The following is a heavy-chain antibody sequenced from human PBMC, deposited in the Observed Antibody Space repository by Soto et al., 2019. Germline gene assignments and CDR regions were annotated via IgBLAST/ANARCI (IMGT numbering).Heavy chain of an antibody. CDR2: ISSNGDST. V-gene: IGHV3-64D*06. Sequence: GGFLRLSCSASGFTFSVFSMHWVRQAPGKGLEYVSGISSNGDSTYYADSVKGRFTISRDNSKNTLYLQMSSLRAVDTAVYYCVHPRSTVQIPPTWGQGTLVTVSS. CDR3: VHPRSTVQIPPT. J-gene: IGHJ5*02. D-gene: IGHD4-17*01. CDR1: GFTFSVFS.